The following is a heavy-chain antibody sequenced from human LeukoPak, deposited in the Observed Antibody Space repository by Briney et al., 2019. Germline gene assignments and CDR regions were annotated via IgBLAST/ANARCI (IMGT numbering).Heavy chain of an antibody. CDR1: GFTFSDYY. CDR2: ISSGSSYT. CDR3: SRFGVDTPRNNWFDP. J-gene: IGHJ5*02. V-gene: IGHV3-11*06. Sequence: PSVSLTLSCAASGFTFSDYYMSWIRQGPGQGLEWVSYISSGSSYTTYEDSVKGRFTISRDNTKNSLNLQMNSLRAEDTAVYYCSRFGVDTPRNNWFDPWGQGTLVTVSS. D-gene: IGHD2-2*02.